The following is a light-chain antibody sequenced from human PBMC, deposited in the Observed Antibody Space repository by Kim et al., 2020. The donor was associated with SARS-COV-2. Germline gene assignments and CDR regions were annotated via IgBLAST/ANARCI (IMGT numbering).Light chain of an antibody. CDR1: QSISSL. V-gene: IGKV1-39*01. CDR3: QQSYHTPIT. J-gene: IGKJ5*01. Sequence: SASVGDRVTITCRASQSISSLLNWYQQKPGKAPNLLIYGASSLQSGVPSRFSGAGSGTDFTLTISSLQPEDFATYYCQQSYHTPITFGQGTRLE. CDR2: GAS.